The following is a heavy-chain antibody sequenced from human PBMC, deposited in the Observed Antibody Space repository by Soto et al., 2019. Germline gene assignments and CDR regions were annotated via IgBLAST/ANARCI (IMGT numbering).Heavy chain of an antibody. Sequence: SVKVSCKASGGTFSSYAISWVRQAPGQGLEWMGGIIPIFGTANYAQKFQGRVTITADKSTSTAYMELSSLRSEDTAVYYCARDQGQLVRSTYYYYGMDVWGQGTTVT. CDR2: IIPIFGTA. V-gene: IGHV1-69*06. CDR3: ARDQGQLVRSTYYYYGMDV. D-gene: IGHD6-13*01. J-gene: IGHJ6*02. CDR1: GGTFSSYA.